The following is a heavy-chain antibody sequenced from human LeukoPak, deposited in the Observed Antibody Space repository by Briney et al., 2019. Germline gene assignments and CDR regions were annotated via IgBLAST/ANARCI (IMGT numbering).Heavy chain of an antibody. CDR3: AGVIGNYDGRLDY. J-gene: IGHJ4*02. CDR1: GASVSRGSYY. Sequence: SETLSLTCTVSGASVSRGSYYWNWIRQPAGKGLEWIGRIYTSGSTNYNPSLKSRVTISLDTSRDRFSLKLSSVTAADTAMYYCAGVIGNYDGRLDYWGQGTLVTVSS. V-gene: IGHV4-61*02. CDR2: IYTSGST. D-gene: IGHD1-7*01.